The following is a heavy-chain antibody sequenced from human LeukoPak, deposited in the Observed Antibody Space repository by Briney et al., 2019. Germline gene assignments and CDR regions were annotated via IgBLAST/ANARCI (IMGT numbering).Heavy chain of an antibody. CDR1: GFTFSSYS. J-gene: IGHJ4*02. V-gene: IGHV3-21*01. CDR3: ARDAYYYDSSGYYTWYFDY. Sequence: GGSLRLSCAASGFTFSSYSTNWVRQAPGKGLEWVSSISSSSSYIYYADSVKGRFTISRDNAKNSLYLQMNSLRAEDTAVYYCARDAYYYDSSGYYTWYFDYWGQGTLVTVSS. D-gene: IGHD3-22*01. CDR2: ISSSSSYI.